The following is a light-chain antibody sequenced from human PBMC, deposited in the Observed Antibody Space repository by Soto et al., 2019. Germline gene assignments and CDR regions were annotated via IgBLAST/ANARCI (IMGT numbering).Light chain of an antibody. CDR1: QSISSW. Sequence: DIKMTQSTSTLSASVGDRVTITCRASQSISSWLAWYQQKPGKAPKLLIYKASSLESGVPSRFSGSGSGTEFTLTISSLQRDDFATYYCQQFNNYPWTFGQWTRVEIK. J-gene: IGKJ1*01. CDR2: KAS. V-gene: IGKV1-5*03. CDR3: QQFNNYPWT.